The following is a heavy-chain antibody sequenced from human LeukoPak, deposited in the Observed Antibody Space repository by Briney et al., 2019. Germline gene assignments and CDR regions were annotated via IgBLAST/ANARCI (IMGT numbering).Heavy chain of an antibody. V-gene: IGHV4-39*07. Sequence: SETLSLTCTVSGASINSGTYYWGWVRQPPGKGLEWIGTFSYSGNIYYNPSLKSRVTISVDMSKNQFSLELTSVTAADTAVYYCARAGGLYCSSTSCYTVSGLDPWGQGTLVTVSS. CDR3: ARAGGLYCSSTSCYTVSGLDP. CDR2: FSYSGNI. J-gene: IGHJ5*02. D-gene: IGHD2-2*02. CDR1: GASINSGTYY.